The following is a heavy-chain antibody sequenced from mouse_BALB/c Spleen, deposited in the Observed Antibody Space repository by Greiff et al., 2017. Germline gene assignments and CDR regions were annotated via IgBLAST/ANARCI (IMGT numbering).Heavy chain of an antibody. V-gene: IGHV1-4*02. CDR2: INPSSGYT. Sequence: VKLMESAAELARPGASVKMSCKASGYTFTSYTMHWVKQRPGQGLEWIGYINPSSGYTEYNQKFKDKTTLTADKSSSTAYMQLSSLTSEDSAVYYCERAMDYWGQGTSVTVSS. J-gene: IGHJ4*01. CDR3: ERAMDY. CDR1: GYTFTSYT.